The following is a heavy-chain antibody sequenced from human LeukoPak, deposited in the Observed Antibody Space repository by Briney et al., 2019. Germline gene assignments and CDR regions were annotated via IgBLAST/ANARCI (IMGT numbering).Heavy chain of an antibody. CDR2: INHGGST. V-gene: IGHV4-34*01. J-gene: IGHJ4*02. CDR1: GGSFSGYY. CDR3: ARHQLNIAVAGNTFDY. Sequence: SETLSLTCAVYGGSFSGYYWSWIRQPPGKGLEWIGEINHGGSTNYNPSLKSRVTISVDTSKNQFSLKLSSVTAADTAVYYCARHQLNIAVAGNTFDYWGQGTLVTVSS. D-gene: IGHD6-19*01.